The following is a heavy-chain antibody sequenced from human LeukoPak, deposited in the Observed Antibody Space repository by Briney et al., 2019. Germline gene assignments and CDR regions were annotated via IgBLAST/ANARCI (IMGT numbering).Heavy chain of an antibody. D-gene: IGHD4/OR15-4a*01. CDR3: ARARGSDYNFYYMDV. V-gene: IGHV3-48*03. Sequence: GGSLRLSCVASGFTFSSYEMNWVRQAPGKGLEWVSHISSGGSTKYYVDSVKGRFTISRDNAKNSLSLQMNSLRAEDTAVYYCARARGSDYNFYYMDVWGKGTTVTVSS. CDR2: ISSGGSTK. J-gene: IGHJ6*03. CDR1: GFTFSSYE.